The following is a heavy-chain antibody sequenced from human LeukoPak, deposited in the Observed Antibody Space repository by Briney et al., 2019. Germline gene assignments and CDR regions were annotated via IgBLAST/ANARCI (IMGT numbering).Heavy chain of an antibody. CDR3: ARYGSGSKMLDF. CDR1: GYSISSGYY. D-gene: IGHD3-10*01. CDR2: IYHSGGA. Sequence: SETLSLTCTVSGYSISSGYYWGWIRQPPGKGLEWIGTIYHSGGAYYNPSLKSRVTISVDTSKNQFSLKLSSVTAADTAVYYCARYGSGSKMLDFWGQGTLVTVSS. V-gene: IGHV4-38-2*02. J-gene: IGHJ4*02.